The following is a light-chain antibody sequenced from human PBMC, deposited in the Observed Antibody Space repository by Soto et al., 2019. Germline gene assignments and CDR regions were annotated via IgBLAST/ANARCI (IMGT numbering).Light chain of an antibody. Sequence: QSALTQPRSVSGSPGQAGTISCTGTSGDVGAYDRVSWYQHHPTKAPKLIIYDVTNRPAGVPYRFSGSKSGSTASLTISGLQAEDEADYYCCSHAGGSSWVFGGGTKLTV. J-gene: IGLJ3*02. CDR3: CSHAGGSSWV. CDR2: DVT. CDR1: SGDVGAYDR. V-gene: IGLV2-11*01.